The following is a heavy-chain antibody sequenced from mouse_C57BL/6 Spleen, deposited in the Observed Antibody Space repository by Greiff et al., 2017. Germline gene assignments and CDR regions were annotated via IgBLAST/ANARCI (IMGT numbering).Heavy chain of an antibody. V-gene: IGHV3-6*01. J-gene: IGHJ2*01. CDR3: ARGVYFDY. CDR1: GYSITSGYY. CDR2: ISYDGSN. Sequence: EVKLQESGPGLVKPSQSLSLTCSVTGYSITSGYYWNWIRQFPGNKLEWMGYISYDGSNNYNPSLKNRISITRDTSQNQFFLKLNSVTTEDTATYYCARGVYFDYWGQGTTLTVSS.